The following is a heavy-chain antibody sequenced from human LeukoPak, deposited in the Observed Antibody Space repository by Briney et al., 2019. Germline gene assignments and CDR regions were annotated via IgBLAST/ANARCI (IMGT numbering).Heavy chain of an antibody. D-gene: IGHD1-26*01. Sequence: GSLRLSCSASGFTFSSYAMHWVRQAPGKGLEWVSSISSGSSYIYYADSVKGRFTISRDNANNSLYLQMNSLRADDTAVYYCARVGGGSYSSDFWGQGTLVTVSS. CDR1: GFTFSSYA. J-gene: IGHJ4*02. CDR2: ISSGSSYI. CDR3: ARVGGGSYSSDF. V-gene: IGHV3-21*01.